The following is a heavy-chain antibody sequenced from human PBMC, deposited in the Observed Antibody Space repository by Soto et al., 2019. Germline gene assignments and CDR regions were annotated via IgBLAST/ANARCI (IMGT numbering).Heavy chain of an antibody. J-gene: IGHJ5*02. V-gene: IGHV4-31*03. CDR3: ARDVNTMVRGVIQNWFDP. CDR2: IYYSGST. Sequence: ASETLSLTCTVSGGSISSGGYYWSWIRQHPGKGLEWIGYIYYSGSTYYNPSLKSRVTISVDTSKNQFSLKLSSVTAADTAVYYCARDVNTMVRGVIQNWFDPWGQGTLVTVSS. D-gene: IGHD3-10*01. CDR1: GGSISSGGYY.